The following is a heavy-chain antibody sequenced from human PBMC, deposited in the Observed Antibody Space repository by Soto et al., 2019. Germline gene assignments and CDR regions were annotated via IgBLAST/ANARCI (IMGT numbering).Heavy chain of an antibody. CDR2: ISSSSSYI. Sequence: GESLKISCAASGFTFSSYSMNWVRQAPGKGLEWVSSISSSSSYIYYADSVKGRFTISRDNAKNSLYLQMNSLRAEDTAVYYCASGITMVRGVINYWGQGTLVTVSS. D-gene: IGHD3-10*01. CDR1: GFTFSSYS. J-gene: IGHJ4*02. CDR3: ASGITMVRGVINY. V-gene: IGHV3-21*01.